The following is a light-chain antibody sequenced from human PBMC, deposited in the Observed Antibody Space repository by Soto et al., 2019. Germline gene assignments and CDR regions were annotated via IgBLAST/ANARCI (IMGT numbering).Light chain of an antibody. CDR2: KAS. V-gene: IGKV1-5*03. J-gene: IGKJ1*01. CDR3: QQYGGSPT. Sequence: DIQMTQSPSTLSASVGDRVTITCRASQSISSWLAWYQQKPGKAPKLLIYKASSLESGVPSRFSGSGSGTDFTLTISRLEPEDFAVYYCQQYGGSPTFGQGTKVDIK. CDR1: QSISSW.